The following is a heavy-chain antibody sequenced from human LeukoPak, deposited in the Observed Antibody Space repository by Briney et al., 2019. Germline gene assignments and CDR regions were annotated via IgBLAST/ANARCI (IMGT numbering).Heavy chain of an antibody. CDR2: INPNSGGT. CDR1: GYTFTGYY. V-gene: IGHV1-2*02. D-gene: IGHD6-19*01. J-gene: IGHJ3*02. Sequence: GASVKVSCKASGYTFTGYYMHWVRQAPGQGLEWMGWINPNSGGTNYAQKFQGRVTMTRDTSISTAHMELSRLRSDDTAVYYCARNHIAQWLVRGHDAFDIWGQGTMVTVSS. CDR3: ARNHIAQWLVRGHDAFDI.